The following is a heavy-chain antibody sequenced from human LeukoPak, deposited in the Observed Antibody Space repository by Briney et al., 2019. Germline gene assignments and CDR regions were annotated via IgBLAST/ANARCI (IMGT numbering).Heavy chain of an antibody. CDR2: ISDSGRNT. CDR1: GFTFSDYY. D-gene: IGHD4-17*01. V-gene: IGHV3-23*01. Sequence: SGGSLRLSCAASGFTFSDYYMSWIRQAPGKGLEWLSSISDSGRNTYYTDSVKGRFTISRDNSKNTLYLQMSSLRADDTAFYYCAKYGAYGTPYFDYWGPGTLVTVSS. CDR3: AKYGAYGTPYFDY. J-gene: IGHJ4*02.